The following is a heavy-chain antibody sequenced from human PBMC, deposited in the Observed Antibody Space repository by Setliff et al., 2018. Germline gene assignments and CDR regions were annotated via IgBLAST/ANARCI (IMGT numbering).Heavy chain of an antibody. CDR2: IDPEDDET. Sequence: ASVKVSCKASGYTFTSYLIHWVRQDPGQGLEWMGLIDPEDDETMYAEKFQGRISITADTSTDTAYMELSSLRSEDTAMYYCARAIPPEVPTGPYYMDVWGKGTTVTVSS. CDR1: GYTFTSYL. D-gene: IGHD1-1*01. CDR3: ARAIPPEVPTGPYYMDV. V-gene: IGHV1-69-2*01. J-gene: IGHJ6*03.